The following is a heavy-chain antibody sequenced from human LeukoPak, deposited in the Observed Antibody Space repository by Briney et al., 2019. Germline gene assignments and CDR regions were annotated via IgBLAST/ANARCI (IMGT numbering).Heavy chain of an antibody. CDR3: AREVSYYYYGMDV. CDR2: ISYDGSNK. CDR1: GFTFSSYA. V-gene: IGHV3-30-3*01. Sequence: AGRSLRLSCAASGFTFSSYAMHWVRQAPGKGLEWVAVISYDGSNKYYADSVKGRFTTSRDNSKNTLYLQMNSLRAEDTAVYYCAREVSYYYYGMDVWGQGTTVTVSS. J-gene: IGHJ6*02.